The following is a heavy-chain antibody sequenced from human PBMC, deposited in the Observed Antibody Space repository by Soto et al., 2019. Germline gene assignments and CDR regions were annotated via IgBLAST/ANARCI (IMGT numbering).Heavy chain of an antibody. CDR3: ASTGAERNWFDP. CDR1: GYSLTSYW. J-gene: IGHJ5*02. D-gene: IGHD4-17*01. Sequence: GEALKISWKGSGYSLTSYWIGWVRQMPGKGMEWMGIINPGDSDTRYSPSFQGQVTISADKSISTAYLQWSSLKASDTAIYYCASTGAERNWFDPWGQGTLVTVS. CDR2: INPGDSDT. V-gene: IGHV5-51*01.